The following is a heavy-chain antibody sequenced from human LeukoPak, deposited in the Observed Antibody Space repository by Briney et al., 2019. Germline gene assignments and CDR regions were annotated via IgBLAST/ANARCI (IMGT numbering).Heavy chain of an antibody. J-gene: IGHJ4*02. V-gene: IGHV3-7*01. CDR1: GFSFNSDW. D-gene: IGHD3-16*01. Sequence: GGSLRLSCAASGFSFNSDWMDWVRQAPGKGLEWVANIKHDESEKNYLDSVKGRFTISRDNAQNSLYLQMNGLIVEDTAVYYCTRRLDDWGQGTLVTVSS. CDR3: TRRLDD. CDR2: IKHDESEK.